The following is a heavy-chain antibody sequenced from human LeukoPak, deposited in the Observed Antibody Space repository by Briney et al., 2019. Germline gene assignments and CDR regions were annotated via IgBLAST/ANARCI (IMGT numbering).Heavy chain of an antibody. V-gene: IGHV4-59*01. CDR3: ARVRFYDTTGYSTSYYLDY. CDR1: GGPIIASY. CDR2: THYSGTG. D-gene: IGHD3-22*01. J-gene: IGHJ4*02. Sequence: SETLSLTCAVSGGPIIASYWSWIRQPPGKGLEWIGYTHYSGTGNYNPSLKSRVTLSIDTSKHRFSLRLTSVAAADTAVYYCARVRFYDTTGYSTSYYLDYWGQGALVTVSS.